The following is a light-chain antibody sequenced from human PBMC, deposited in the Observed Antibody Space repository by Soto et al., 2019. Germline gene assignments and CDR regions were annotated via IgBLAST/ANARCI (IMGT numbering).Light chain of an antibody. V-gene: IGKV1-39*01. CDR2: AAS. Sequence: DLQMTQSPSSLSTSVGDRVTITCRASQSINSYLNWYQQKPGKAPKLLIYAASSLHSGVPSKFSGSGSGTDFTLTISSLQPEDFATYYCQQSYSTPFTFGPGTKVDIK. J-gene: IGKJ3*01. CDR1: QSINSY. CDR3: QQSYSTPFT.